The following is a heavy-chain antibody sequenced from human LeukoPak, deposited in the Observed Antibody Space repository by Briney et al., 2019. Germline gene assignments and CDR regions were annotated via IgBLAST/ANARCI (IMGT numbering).Heavy chain of an antibody. CDR3: ARDGIAACPVDP. J-gene: IGHJ5*02. Sequence: ASVKVSSKASGYTFTSYGISWVRQAPGQGLDWMGWISAYNGNTNYAQKLQGRVTMTTDTSTSTAYMELRSLRSDDTAVYYCARDGIAACPVDPWGQGTLVTVSS. D-gene: IGHD6-6*01. CDR2: ISAYNGNT. CDR1: GYTFTSYG. V-gene: IGHV1-18*01.